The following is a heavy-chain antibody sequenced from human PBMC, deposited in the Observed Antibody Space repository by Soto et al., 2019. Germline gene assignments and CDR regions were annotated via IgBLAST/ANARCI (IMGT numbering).Heavy chain of an antibody. V-gene: IGHV1-46*01. CDR2: INPSGGTT. D-gene: IGHD1-26*01. J-gene: IGHJ6*02. Sequence: SVNVSCKASGYTLTSYYMHWVRQAPGQGLEWMGIINPSGGTTGYAQKFQGRVTMTRDTSPSTVYMELSSLRSEDTAVYYWASSSGSYDFGMDVWGQGTTV. CDR3: ASSSGSYDFGMDV. CDR1: GYTLTSYY.